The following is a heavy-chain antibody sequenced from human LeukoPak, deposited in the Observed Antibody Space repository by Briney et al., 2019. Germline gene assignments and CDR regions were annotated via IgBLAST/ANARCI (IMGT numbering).Heavy chain of an antibody. CDR1: GYTFTRHD. CDR3: ARDGGGNLGGYFDL. J-gene: IGHJ2*01. D-gene: IGHD4-23*01. V-gene: IGHV1-8*03. Sequence: ASVKVSCKASGYTFTRHDINWVRQATGQGLEWIGWVNLKSGNTGSAQKFQGRVTITRDTSINTAYMELSSLRSEDTAVYYCARDGGGNLGGYFDLWGRGTLVTVSS. CDR2: VNLKSGNT.